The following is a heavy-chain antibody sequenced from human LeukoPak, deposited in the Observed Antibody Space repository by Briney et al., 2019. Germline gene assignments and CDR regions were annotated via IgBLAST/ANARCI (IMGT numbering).Heavy chain of an antibody. Sequence: GGSLRLSCAASGLTFSSHWMHWVRQAPGKGLEWVGRIKSKADGETIDYAAPVKGRFTFSRDDSKNMLYLQMNSLKSEDTAVYYCSTLTSRGLSDSWGQGTLVTVSS. CDR3: STLTSRGLSDS. V-gene: IGHV3-15*07. D-gene: IGHD1-20*01. CDR1: GLTFSSHW. CDR2: IKSKADGETI. J-gene: IGHJ4*02.